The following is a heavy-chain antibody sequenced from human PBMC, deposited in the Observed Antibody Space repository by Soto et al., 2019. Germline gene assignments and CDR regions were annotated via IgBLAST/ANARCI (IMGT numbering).Heavy chain of an antibody. Sequence: SVKVSCKXSGGTFSSYAISWVRQAPGQGLEWMGGIIPIFGTANYAQKFQGRVTITADKSTSTAYMELSSLRSEDTAVYYCARQLDYRVYFDYWGQGTLVTVSS. V-gene: IGHV1-69*06. CDR2: IIPIFGTA. CDR3: ARQLDYRVYFDY. J-gene: IGHJ4*02. D-gene: IGHD4-17*01. CDR1: GGTFSSYA.